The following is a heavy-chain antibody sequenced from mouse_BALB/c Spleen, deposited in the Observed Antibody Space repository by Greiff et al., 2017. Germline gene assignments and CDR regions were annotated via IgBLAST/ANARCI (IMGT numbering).Heavy chain of an antibody. Sequence: EVQRVESGGGLVQPGGSMKLSCVASGFTFSNYWMNWVRQSPEKGLEWVAEIRLKSNNYATHYAESVKGRFTISRDDSKSSVYLQMNNLRAEDTGIYYCTRWGGYYAMDYWGQGTSVTVSS. CDR1: GFTFSNYW. J-gene: IGHJ4*01. V-gene: IGHV6-6*02. CDR3: TRWGGYYAMDY. CDR2: IRLKSNNYAT. D-gene: IGHD1-1*02.